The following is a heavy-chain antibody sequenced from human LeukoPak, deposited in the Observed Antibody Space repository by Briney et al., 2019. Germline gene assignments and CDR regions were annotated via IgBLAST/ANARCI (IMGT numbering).Heavy chain of an antibody. CDR1: GFTFSSYA. CDR2: ISGSGGST. J-gene: IGHJ4*02. CDR3: ANFMVDFWSGYYNIAFDY. V-gene: IGHV3-23*01. Sequence: PGGSLRLSCAASGFTFSSYAVSWVRQAPGKGLEWVSAISGSGGSTYYADSVKGRFTISRDNSKNTLYLQMNSLRAEDTAVYYCANFMVDFWSGYYNIAFDYWGQGTLVTVSS. D-gene: IGHD3-3*01.